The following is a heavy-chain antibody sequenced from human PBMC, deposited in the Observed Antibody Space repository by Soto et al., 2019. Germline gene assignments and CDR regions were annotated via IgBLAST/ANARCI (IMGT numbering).Heavy chain of an antibody. V-gene: IGHV3-30-3*02. J-gene: IGHJ4*02. Sequence: PGGSLRLSCAASGFTFSSYAMHWVRQAPGKGLEWVAITSGGESNTYYADSVKGRFTISRDNSKNTVHLQINSLRVEDTAVYYCAKQAGYSSDPFDYWGQGTLVTVSS. CDR2: TSGGESNT. D-gene: IGHD6-19*01. CDR1: GFTFSSYA. CDR3: AKQAGYSSDPFDY.